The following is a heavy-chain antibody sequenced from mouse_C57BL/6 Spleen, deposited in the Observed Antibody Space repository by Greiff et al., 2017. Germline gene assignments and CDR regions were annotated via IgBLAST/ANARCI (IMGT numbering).Heavy chain of an antibody. V-gene: IGHV1-52*01. CDR3: ARDGDYYGSSYWYFDV. CDR2: IDPSDSET. D-gene: IGHD1-1*01. Sequence: VQLQQPGAELVRPGSSVKLSCKASGYTFTSYWMHWVKQRPIQGLEWIGNIDPSDSETHYNQKFKDKATLTVDKSSSTAYRQLSSLTSEDSAVYYCARDGDYYGSSYWYFDVWGTGTTVTVSS. J-gene: IGHJ1*03. CDR1: GYTFTSYW.